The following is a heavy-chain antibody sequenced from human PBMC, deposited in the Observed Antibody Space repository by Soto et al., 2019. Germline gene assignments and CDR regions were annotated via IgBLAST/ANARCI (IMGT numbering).Heavy chain of an antibody. CDR1: GYTFTSYA. J-gene: IGHJ4*02. V-gene: IGHV1-3*01. Sequence: GASVKVSCKASGYTFTSYAMHWVRQAPGQRLEWMGWINAGNGNTKQSQKFQGRVTITRDTSASTAYMELSSLRSEDTAVYYCARSAPPIDYWGQGTLVTVSS. CDR3: ARSAPPIDY. CDR2: INAGNGNT.